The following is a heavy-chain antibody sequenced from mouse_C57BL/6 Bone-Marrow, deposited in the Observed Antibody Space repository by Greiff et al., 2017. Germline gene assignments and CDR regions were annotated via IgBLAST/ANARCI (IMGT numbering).Heavy chain of an antibody. J-gene: IGHJ3*01. CDR2: IYPGDGDT. CDR3: ARHLSGAWFAY. D-gene: IGHD6-2*01. V-gene: IGHV1-80*01. Sequence: VKLQESGAELVKPGASVKISCKASGYAFSSYWMNWVKQRPGKGLEWIGQIYPGDGDTNYNGKFKGKATLTADKSSSTAYMQLSSLTSEDSAVYFCARHLSGAWFAYWGQGTLVTVSA. CDR1: GYAFSSYW.